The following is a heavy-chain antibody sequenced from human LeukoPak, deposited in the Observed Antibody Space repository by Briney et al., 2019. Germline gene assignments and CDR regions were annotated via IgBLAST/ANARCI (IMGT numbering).Heavy chain of an antibody. Sequence: ASVKVSCKASGGTFSSYAISWVRPAPGQGLEWMGRIIPILGIANYAQKFQGRVTITADKSTSTAYMELSSLRSEDTAVYYCARDGEYYYGSGSYYSDVWGQGTTVTVSS. V-gene: IGHV1-69*04. D-gene: IGHD3-10*01. CDR3: ARDGEYYYGSGSYYSDV. CDR1: GGTFSSYA. CDR2: IIPILGIA. J-gene: IGHJ6*02.